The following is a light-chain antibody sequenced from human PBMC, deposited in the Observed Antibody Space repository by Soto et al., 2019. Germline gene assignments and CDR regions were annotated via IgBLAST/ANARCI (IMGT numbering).Light chain of an antibody. J-gene: IGLJ2*01. CDR2: RNN. Sequence: QSVLTQPPSASGTPGQRVNISCSGSSSNIGSNYVYWYRQFPGTAPKLLIQRNNQRPSGVPARFSGSKSGTSASLAISGLRSEDEADYYCTATDDRLTGPVFGGGTKVTVL. CDR3: TATDDRLTGPV. CDR1: SSNIGSNY. V-gene: IGLV1-47*01.